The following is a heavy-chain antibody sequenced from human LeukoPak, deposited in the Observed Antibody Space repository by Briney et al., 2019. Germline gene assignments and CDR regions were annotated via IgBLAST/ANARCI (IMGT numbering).Heavy chain of an antibody. J-gene: IGHJ1*01. Sequence: GGSLRLSCAASGFTFSSYAMSWVRQAPGKGGEWVSAMSGSGGSTYYADSVKGRFTISRDNSKNTLYLQMNSLRAEDTAVYYCAKDHSGRAVAGSEGFQHWGQGTLVTVSS. V-gene: IGHV3-23*01. CDR2: MSGSGGST. CDR3: AKDHSGRAVAGSEGFQH. CDR1: GFTFSSYA. D-gene: IGHD6-19*01.